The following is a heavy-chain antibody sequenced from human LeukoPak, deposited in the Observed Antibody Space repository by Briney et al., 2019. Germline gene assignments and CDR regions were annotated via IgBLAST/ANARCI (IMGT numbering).Heavy chain of an antibody. Sequence: SVKVSCKASGGTFCSYAISWVRQAPGQGLEWMGGIIPIFGTANYAQKFQGRVTITADESTSTAYMELSSLRSEDTAVYYCARGGALRYFEWFSAYWGQGTLVTVSS. CDR2: IIPIFGTA. D-gene: IGHD3-9*01. CDR3: ARGGALRYFEWFSAY. CDR1: GGTFCSYA. V-gene: IGHV1-69*13. J-gene: IGHJ4*02.